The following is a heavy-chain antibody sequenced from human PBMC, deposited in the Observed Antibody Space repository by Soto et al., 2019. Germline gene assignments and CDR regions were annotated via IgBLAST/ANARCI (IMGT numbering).Heavy chain of an antibody. J-gene: IGHJ4*02. D-gene: IGHD6-13*01. CDR1: GFTISSYG. Sequence: GGPLRLPCAASGFTISSYGMHWVRQAPGKGLEWVAVVWYDGSEKYYADSVKGRFTISRDDSKNTLYLQMNSLRAEDTAVYYCARDKSWAAAGIFDYWGQGTLVTVSS. CDR2: VWYDGSEK. V-gene: IGHV3-33*08. CDR3: ARDKSWAAAGIFDY.